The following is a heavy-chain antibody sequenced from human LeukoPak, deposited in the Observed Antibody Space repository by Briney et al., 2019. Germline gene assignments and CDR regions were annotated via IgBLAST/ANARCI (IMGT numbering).Heavy chain of an antibody. CDR1: GGSISSYH. CDR3: ARGIAVAACDY. V-gene: IGHV4-59*01. J-gene: IGHJ4*02. Sequence: PSETLSLTCTVSGGSISSYHWSWFRQAPGKGLEWIGYLYNSGSTNYNPSLKSRVTISVDTSKNQFSLKLSSVTAADTAVYYCARGIAVAACDYWGQGTLVTVSS. D-gene: IGHD6-19*01. CDR2: LYNSGST.